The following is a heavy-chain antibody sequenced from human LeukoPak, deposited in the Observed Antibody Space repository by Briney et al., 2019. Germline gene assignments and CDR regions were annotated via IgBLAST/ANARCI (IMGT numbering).Heavy chain of an antibody. V-gene: IGHV3-48*04. Sequence: GGSLRLSCAASGFTFSRNNMNWVRQAPGKGLEWLSHITSDGYTIYYADSVKSRFTISRDNAKSPLHLQMTGLRVEDTAVYYCAREQTRGRYLDYWGQGTLVTVSS. CDR1: GFTFSRNN. J-gene: IGHJ4*02. CDR3: AREQTRGRYLDY. D-gene: IGHD3-16*01. CDR2: ITSDGYTI.